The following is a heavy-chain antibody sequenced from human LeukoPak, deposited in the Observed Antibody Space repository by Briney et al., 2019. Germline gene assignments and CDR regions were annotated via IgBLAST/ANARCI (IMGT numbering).Heavy chain of an antibody. D-gene: IGHD4-11*01. V-gene: IGHV1-69*04. Sequence: GASVKVSCKASGGTFSSYAISWVRQAPGQGLEWMGRIIPILGIANYAQKFQGRVTITADKSTSTAYMELSSLRSEDTAVYYCARERAPADSSHNYYYYGMDVWGQGTTVTVSS. CDR2: IIPILGIA. J-gene: IGHJ6*02. CDR3: ARERAPADSSHNYYYYGMDV. CDR1: GGTFSSYA.